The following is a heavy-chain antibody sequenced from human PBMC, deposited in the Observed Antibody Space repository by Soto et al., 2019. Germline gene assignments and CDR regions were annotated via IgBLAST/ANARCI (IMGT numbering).Heavy chain of an antibody. CDR1: GFTFSSYA. CDR2: ISGSGGST. J-gene: IGHJ4*02. V-gene: IGHV3-23*01. D-gene: IGHD6-13*01. Sequence: VGSLRLSCAASGFTFSSYAMSWVRQAPGKGLEWVSVISGSGGSTYYADSVKGRFTISRDNSKNTLYLQMNSLRAEDTAVYYCAKSSSSWYYFDYWGQRTLVTVSS. CDR3: AKSSSSWYYFDY.